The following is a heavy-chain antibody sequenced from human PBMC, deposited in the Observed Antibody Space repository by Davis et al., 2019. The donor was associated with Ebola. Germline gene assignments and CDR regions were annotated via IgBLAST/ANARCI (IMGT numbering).Heavy chain of an antibody. CDR2: VSPYNGDT. Sequence: AASVKVSCKASGYTFTTYGLNWVRQAPGQGLEWMGWVSPYNGDTSYAQRLQGRVTMTTDTSTNTVYMELRGLTSDDTAMYYCLRQGAVAGRGYFLTNVVEIWGQGTMVIVSS. J-gene: IGHJ3*02. D-gene: IGHD6-19*01. CDR3: LRQGAVAGRGYFLTNVVEI. V-gene: IGHV1-18*01. CDR1: GYTFTTYG.